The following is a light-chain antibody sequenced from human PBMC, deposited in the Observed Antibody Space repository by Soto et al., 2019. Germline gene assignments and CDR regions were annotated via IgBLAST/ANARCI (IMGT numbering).Light chain of an antibody. Sequence: QSVLTQPPSASGTPGQRVTISCSGSSSNIGSNYVYWYQQLPGTAPKLLIYRNNQRPPGVPDRFSGSKSGASASLAISGLRSEDEDDYYCAAWDDSLSGHVVFGGGTKLTVL. CDR2: RNN. CDR3: AAWDDSLSGHVV. J-gene: IGLJ2*01. CDR1: SSNIGSNY. V-gene: IGLV1-47*01.